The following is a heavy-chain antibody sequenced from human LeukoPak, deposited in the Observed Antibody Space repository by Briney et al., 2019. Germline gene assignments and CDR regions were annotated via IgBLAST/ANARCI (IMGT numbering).Heavy chain of an antibody. CDR3: ATGTYDYVDYYYYGMDV. V-gene: IGHV3-53*01. Sequence: GGSLRLSCAVTGFTFSSYGMSWVRQAPGKGLEWVSVIYSGGSTYYADSVKGRFTISRDNSKNTLYLQMNSLRAEDTAVYYCATGTYDYVDYYYYGMDVWGRGTTVTVSS. CDR1: GFTFSSYG. D-gene: IGHD4-17*01. CDR2: IYSGGST. J-gene: IGHJ6*02.